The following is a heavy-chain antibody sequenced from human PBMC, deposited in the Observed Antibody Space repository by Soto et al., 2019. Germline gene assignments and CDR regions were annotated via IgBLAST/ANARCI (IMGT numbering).Heavy chain of an antibody. V-gene: IGHV3-23*01. D-gene: IGHD6-13*01. CDR1: GFTFSDCA. CDR3: AKEGQSSAGSRGAES. J-gene: IGHJ5*02. CDR2: ISASGGTK. Sequence: EVQLLESGGDLVQPGGSLRVSCAASGFTFSDCAMSWVRQAPGKGLEWVSSISASGGTKYYADSLKGRFTISRDNSKNTLFLEMTSLRAEDTAVFYCAKEGQSSAGSRGAESWGQGTLVTVSS.